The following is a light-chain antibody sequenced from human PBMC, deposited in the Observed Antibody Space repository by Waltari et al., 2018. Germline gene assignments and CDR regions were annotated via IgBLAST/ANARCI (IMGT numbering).Light chain of an antibody. J-gene: IGKJ1*01. CDR2: EAS. CDR3: QQYNSYSLT. V-gene: IGKV1-5*03. CDR1: QSISSW. Sequence: DIQMTQSPSTLSASVGDRVTITCRASQSISSWLAWYQQKPGKAPKLLIYEASSLESGVPSRCSGIGSVTKFTLTISSLQPDDFATYYCQQYNSYSLTFGQGTKVEIK.